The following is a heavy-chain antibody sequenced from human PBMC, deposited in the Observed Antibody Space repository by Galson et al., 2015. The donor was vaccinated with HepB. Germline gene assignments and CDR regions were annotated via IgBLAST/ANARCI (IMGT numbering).Heavy chain of an antibody. CDR2: ISYDGSNK. J-gene: IGHJ4*02. Sequence: SLRLSCAASGFTFSSYAMHWVRQAPGKGLEWVAVISYDGSNKYYADSVKGRFTISRDNSKNTLYLQMNSLRAEDTAVYYCARDPAPLEWLLFDVWGGVAGLDYWGQGTLVTVSS. D-gene: IGHD3-3*01. V-gene: IGHV3-30-3*01. CDR3: ARDPAPLEWLLFDVWGGVAGLDY. CDR1: GFTFSSYA.